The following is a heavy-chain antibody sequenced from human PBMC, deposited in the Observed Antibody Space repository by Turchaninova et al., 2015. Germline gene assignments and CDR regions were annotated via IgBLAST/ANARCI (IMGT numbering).Heavy chain of an antibody. CDR3: AKDGYGSGSSFGY. CDR2: ISYDGSNK. V-gene: IGHV3-30*18. Sequence: QVQLVESGGGVVRPGRSWRLSWAAFGFSFRSYGIHWGRQAPGKGLEWVAVISYDGSNKYYADSVKGRFTISRDNSKNTLYLQMNSLRAEDTAVYYCAKDGYGSGSSFGYWGQGTLVTVSS. CDR1: GFSFRSYG. D-gene: IGHD3-10*01. J-gene: IGHJ4*02.